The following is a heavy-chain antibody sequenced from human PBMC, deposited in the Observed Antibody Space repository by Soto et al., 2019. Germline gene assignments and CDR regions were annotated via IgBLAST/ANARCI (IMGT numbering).Heavy chain of an antibody. CDR2: INHSGST. CDR1: GGSFSGYY. Sequence: SETLSLTCAVYGGSFSGYYWSWIRQPPGKGLEWIGEINHSGSTNYNPSLKSRVTISVDTSKNQCSLKLSSVTAADTAVYYCARARASGIAAAGSYFQHWGQGTLVTVSS. CDR3: ARARASGIAAAGSYFQH. J-gene: IGHJ1*01. V-gene: IGHV4-34*01. D-gene: IGHD6-13*01.